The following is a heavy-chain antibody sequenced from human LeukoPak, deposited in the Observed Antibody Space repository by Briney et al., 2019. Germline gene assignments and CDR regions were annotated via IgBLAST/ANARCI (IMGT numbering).Heavy chain of an antibody. CDR1: GGSISSSSYY. Sequence: SETLSLTCTVSGGSISSSSYYWGWIRQPPGKGLEWIGSIYYSGSTYYNPSLKSRVTISVDTSKNQFSLKLSSVTAADTAVYYCARGGLISYYFDYWGQGTLVTVSS. J-gene: IGHJ4*02. V-gene: IGHV4-39*07. D-gene: IGHD2/OR15-2a*01. CDR2: IYYSGST. CDR3: ARGGLISYYFDY.